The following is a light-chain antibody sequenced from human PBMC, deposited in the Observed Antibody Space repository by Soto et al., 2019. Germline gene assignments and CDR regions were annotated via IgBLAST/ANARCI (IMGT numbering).Light chain of an antibody. CDR1: QSVSSN. J-gene: IGKJ5*01. Sequence: ILITQSPATLAVSPGARPTLSCRASQSVSSNLAWYQQKPGQAPRPLIYGASTRATGIPARFSGSGSGTEFTLTLSSLQSEDFAVSYCQQYNNWPPITFGQGTRLEIK. CDR3: QQYNNWPPIT. CDR2: GAS. V-gene: IGKV3-15*01.